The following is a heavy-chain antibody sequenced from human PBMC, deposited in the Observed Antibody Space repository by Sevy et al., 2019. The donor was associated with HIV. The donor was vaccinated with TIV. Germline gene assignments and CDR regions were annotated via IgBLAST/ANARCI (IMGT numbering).Heavy chain of an antibody. D-gene: IGHD5-18*01. CDR2: ISSSSSYI. J-gene: IGHJ6*02. CDR1: GFTFSSYS. Sequence: GGSLRLSCAASGFTFSSYSMNWVRQAPGKGLEWVSSISSSSSYIYYADSVKGRFTISRDNAKNSLYLQMNGLRAEDTAVYYFARDAYYRGRGYSYGYRPDYYYGMDVWGQGTTVTVSS. V-gene: IGHV3-21*01. CDR3: ARDAYYRGRGYSYGYRPDYYYGMDV.